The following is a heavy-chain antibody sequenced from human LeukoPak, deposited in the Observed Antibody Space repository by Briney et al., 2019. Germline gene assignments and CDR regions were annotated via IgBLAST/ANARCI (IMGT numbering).Heavy chain of an antibody. CDR3: ARGYYSSSRFDS. CDR1: GFPFSNYW. V-gene: IGHV3-74*01. J-gene: IGHJ4*02. D-gene: IGHD6-13*01. Sequence: GGSLRLSCAASGFPFSNYWMHWVRQAPGKGLVWVSRVNSDGSTTNYADSVKGRFTISRDNAENTLYMRMNSLRPEDTAVYYCARGYYSSSRFDSWGQGALVTVSS. CDR2: VNSDGSTT.